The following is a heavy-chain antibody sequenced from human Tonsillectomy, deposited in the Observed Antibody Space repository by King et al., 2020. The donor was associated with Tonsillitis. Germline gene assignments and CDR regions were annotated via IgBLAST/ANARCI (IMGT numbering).Heavy chain of an antibody. J-gene: IGHJ6*03. CDR2: VNHSGST. V-gene: IGHV4-34*01. Sequence: VQLQQWGAGLLKPSETLSLTCAVYGESFSGYYWSWIRQPPGKGLEWIGEVNHSGSTNYNPSLKSRVTISVDTSKNQVSLKLSSVTAADTAVYYCARVGALHYYYYMDVWGKGTTVTVSS. D-gene: IGHD3-16*01. CDR1: GESFSGYY. CDR3: ARVGALHYYYYMDV.